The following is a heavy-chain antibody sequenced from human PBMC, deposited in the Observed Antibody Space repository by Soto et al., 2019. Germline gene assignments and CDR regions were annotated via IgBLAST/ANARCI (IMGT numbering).Heavy chain of an antibody. D-gene: IGHD3-16*02. CDR1: GFNFNNYA. J-gene: IGHJ4*02. Sequence: EVELLESGGGLVQPGGSLRLSCSASGFNFNNYAMNWVRQAPGKGLEWVSVLSGSGGTTYYSDSVSGRFIISRDNSKNRLFLQMDSLRADDTAIYYCAKSVNFVGVRPKVDQWGQGTLVTVSS. V-gene: IGHV3-23*01. CDR2: LSGSGGTT. CDR3: AKSVNFVGVRPKVDQ.